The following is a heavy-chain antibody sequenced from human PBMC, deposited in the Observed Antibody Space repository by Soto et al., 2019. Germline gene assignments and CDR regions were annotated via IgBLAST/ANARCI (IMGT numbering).Heavy chain of an antibody. J-gene: IGHJ6*02. CDR3: ARGAKNIYAMDV. CDR1: GGSFSGYYW. V-gene: IGHV3-74*01. Sequence: ETLSLTCAVYGGSFSGYYWMHWVRQAPGKGLLWVARIKFDGSSTYSADSVKGRFTISRDDAKNTLYLQMNGLRVDDTAVYYCARGAKNIYAMDVWGQGTTVTVSS. CDR2: IKFDGSST.